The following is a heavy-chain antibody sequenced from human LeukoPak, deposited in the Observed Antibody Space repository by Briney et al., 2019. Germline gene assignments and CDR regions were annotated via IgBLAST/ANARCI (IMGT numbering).Heavy chain of an antibody. CDR3: AKGAYYDILTGYYKRNYFDY. CDR2: ISGGGGST. CDR1: GFTFSSYA. D-gene: IGHD3-9*01. V-gene: IGHV3-23*01. J-gene: IGHJ4*02. Sequence: GGSLRLSCAASGFTFSSYAMSWVRQAPGKGLEWVSAISGGGGSTYYADSVKGRFTISRDNSKNTLYLQMNSLRAEDTAVYYCAKGAYYDILTGYYKRNYFDYWGQGALVTVSS.